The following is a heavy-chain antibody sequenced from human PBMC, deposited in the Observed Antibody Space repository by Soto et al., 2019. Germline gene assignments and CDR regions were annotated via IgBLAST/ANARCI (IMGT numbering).Heavy chain of an antibody. CDR3: AKDQYSSSWYSSVAFDI. CDR2: ISYDGSNK. D-gene: IGHD6-13*01. Sequence: QVQLVESGGGVVQPGRSLRLSCAASGFTFSSCGMHWVRQAPGKGLEWVAVISYDGSNKYYADSVKGRFTISRDNSKNTLYLQMNSLRDEDTAVYYCAKDQYSSSWYSSVAFDIWGQGTMVTVSS. V-gene: IGHV3-30*18. CDR1: GFTFSSCG. J-gene: IGHJ3*02.